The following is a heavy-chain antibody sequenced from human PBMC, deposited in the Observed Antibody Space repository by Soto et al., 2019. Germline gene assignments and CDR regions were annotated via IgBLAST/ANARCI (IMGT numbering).Heavy chain of an antibody. CDR1: GGSISSGGYS. D-gene: IGHD4-17*01. Sequence: SETLSLTCAVSGGSISSGGYSWRWIRQPPGKGLEWIGYIHHSGSTYYNPSLKSRVTISVDRSKNQFSLKLSSVTAADTAVYYCARAHYGDYGYGMDVWGQGTTVTVSS. J-gene: IGHJ6*02. CDR3: ARAHYGDYGYGMDV. CDR2: IHHSGST. V-gene: IGHV4-30-2*01.